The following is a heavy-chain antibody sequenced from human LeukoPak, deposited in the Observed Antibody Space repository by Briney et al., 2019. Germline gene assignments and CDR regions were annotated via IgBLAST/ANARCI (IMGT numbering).Heavy chain of an antibody. D-gene: IGHD6-13*01. CDR1: GFTFSSYG. V-gene: IGHV3-30*02. J-gene: IGHJ6*03. CDR3: AKDSGQHLGNYYYFYMDV. Sequence: GGSLRLSCAASGFTFSSYGMHWVRQAPGKGLEWVALMQSDGSNKYYADSVKGRFAISRGTSKNTLYLQMNSLTPEDTAVYYCAKDSGQHLGNYYYFYMDVWGKGTTVTVSS. CDR2: MQSDGSNK.